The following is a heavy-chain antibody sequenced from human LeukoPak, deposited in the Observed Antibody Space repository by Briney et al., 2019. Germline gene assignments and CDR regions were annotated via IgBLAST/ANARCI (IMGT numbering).Heavy chain of an antibody. CDR2: IRYDASNK. Sequence: PGGFLRLSCAASGFTFSSYGMHWVRQAPGKGLEWVAFIRYDASNKYYADSVKGRFTISRDNSKNTLYLQMNSLRAEDTAVYYCAKGNSGSDRTIDYWGQGTLVTVSS. CDR3: AKGNSGSDRTIDY. CDR1: GFTFSSYG. V-gene: IGHV3-30*02. J-gene: IGHJ4*02. D-gene: IGHD1-26*01.